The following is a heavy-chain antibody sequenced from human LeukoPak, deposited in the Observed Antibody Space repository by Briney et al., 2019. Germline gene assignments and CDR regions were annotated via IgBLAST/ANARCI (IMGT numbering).Heavy chain of an antibody. D-gene: IGHD3-16*01. V-gene: IGHV4-39*07. CDR3: ARGGGRFEY. J-gene: IGHJ4*02. Sequence: SETLSLTCTVSGGSISSSGYYWGWIRQPPGKGLEWTGGIHYSGSTYYNPSLKSRVTISVDTSKNQFSLKLSSVTAADTAVYYCARGGGRFEYWGQGTLVTVSS. CDR2: IHYSGST. CDR1: GGSISSSGYY.